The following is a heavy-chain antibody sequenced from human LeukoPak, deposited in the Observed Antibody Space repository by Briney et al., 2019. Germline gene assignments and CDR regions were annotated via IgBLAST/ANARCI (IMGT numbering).Heavy chain of an antibody. V-gene: IGHV4-34*01. CDR1: GGSFSGYY. D-gene: IGHD1-26*01. CDR2: INHSGSA. CDR3: ASRVGYFDD. J-gene: IGHJ4*02. Sequence: SETLSLTCAVYGGSFSGYYWSWIRQPPGKGLEWIGEINHSGSANYNPSLKSRVTISVDTSKNQFSQKLSSVTAADTAVYYCASRVGYFDDWGQGTLVTVSS.